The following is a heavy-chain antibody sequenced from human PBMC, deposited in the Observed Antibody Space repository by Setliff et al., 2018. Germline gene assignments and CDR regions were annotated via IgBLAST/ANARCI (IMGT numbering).Heavy chain of an antibody. CDR2: IYYSGST. CDR1: GDSIRSYY. V-gene: IGHV4-59*08. J-gene: IGHJ4*02. CDR3: AGSTVTQVDY. D-gene: IGHD4-17*01. Sequence: PSETLSLTCTVSGDSIRSYYWNWIRQPPGKGLEWIGYIYYSGSTNYNPSLKSRVTISVDTSKNHFSLKLSSATAADTAVYYCAGSTVTQVDYWGQGTLVTVSS.